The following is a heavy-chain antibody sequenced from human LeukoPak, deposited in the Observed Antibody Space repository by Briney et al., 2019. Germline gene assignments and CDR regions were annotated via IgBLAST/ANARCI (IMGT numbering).Heavy chain of an antibody. Sequence: GGSLRLSCAASGFTFSSYAMSWVRQAPGKGLEWVSTITGSGGTTYYADSVKGRFTISRDNSKNTLYLQMNSLRAEDTAVYYCARGVVFGVVIWTDAFDIWGQGTMVTVSS. CDR3: ARGVVFGVVIWTDAFDI. V-gene: IGHV3-23*01. CDR1: GFTFSSYA. D-gene: IGHD3-3*01. J-gene: IGHJ3*02. CDR2: ITGSGGTT.